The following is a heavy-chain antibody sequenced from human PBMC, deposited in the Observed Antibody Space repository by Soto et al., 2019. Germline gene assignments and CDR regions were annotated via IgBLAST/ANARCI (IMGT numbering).Heavy chain of an antibody. CDR1: GFTFSSYG. Sequence: GGSLRLSCAASGFTFSSYGMHWVRQAPGKGLEWVAVISYDGSNKYYADSVKGRFTISRDKSKNTLYLQMNSLRAEDTAVYYCAKERKDCYGSGSYYFDYWGQGTLVTVSS. CDR3: AKERKDCYGSGSYYFDY. V-gene: IGHV3-30*18. D-gene: IGHD3-10*01. CDR2: ISYDGSNK. J-gene: IGHJ4*02.